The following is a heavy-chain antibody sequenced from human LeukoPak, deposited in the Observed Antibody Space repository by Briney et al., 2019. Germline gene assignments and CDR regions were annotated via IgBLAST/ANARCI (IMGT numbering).Heavy chain of an antibody. Sequence: GASVKVSCKASGGTFSSYAISWVRQAPGQGLEWMGGIIPIFGTANYAQKFQGRVTITADESTSTAYMEPSSLRSEDTAVYYCASPGDYGDYSTYDYWGQGTLVTVSS. CDR2: IIPIFGTA. D-gene: IGHD4-17*01. CDR1: GGTFSSYA. CDR3: ASPGDYGDYSTYDY. V-gene: IGHV1-69*13. J-gene: IGHJ4*02.